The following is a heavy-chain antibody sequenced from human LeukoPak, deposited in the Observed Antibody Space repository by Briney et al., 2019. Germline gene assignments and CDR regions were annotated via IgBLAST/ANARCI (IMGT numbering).Heavy chain of an antibody. D-gene: IGHD3-16*02. V-gene: IGHV3-7*01. CDR1: GFTFTSYW. J-gene: IGHJ4*02. CDR3: ARTSSTFGGVIVPFDY. CDR2: IKQDGSEK. Sequence: GGSLRLYCAASGFTFTSYWMSWVRQAPGKGLEWVANIKQDGSEKYYVDSVKGRFTISRDNAKNSLYLQINSLRAEDTAVYYCARTSSTFGGVIVPFDYWGQGTLVTVSS.